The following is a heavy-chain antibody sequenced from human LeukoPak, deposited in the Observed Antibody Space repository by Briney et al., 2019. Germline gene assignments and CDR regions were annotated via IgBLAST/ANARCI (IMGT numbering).Heavy chain of an antibody. V-gene: IGHV4-39*07. D-gene: IGHD3-3*01. Sequence: PSETLSLTCTVSGGSISSSGYYWGWIRQPPGKGLEWIGSISSGGSTHYIPSLKSRVTISVDTSKNQFSLKLSSVTAADTAVYYCARRFRTAKYYFDYWGQGTLVTVSS. J-gene: IGHJ4*02. CDR1: GGSISSSGYY. CDR3: ARRFRTAKYYFDY. CDR2: ISSGGST.